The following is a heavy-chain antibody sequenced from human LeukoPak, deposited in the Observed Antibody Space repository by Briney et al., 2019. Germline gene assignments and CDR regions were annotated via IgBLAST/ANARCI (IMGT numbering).Heavy chain of an antibody. Sequence: SVKVSCKASGGTFSSYAISWVRQAPGQGLEWMGGILPIFGTANYAQKFQGRVTITADHSTSTAYMELSSLRSEDTAAYFCARDVGATVVFDIWGQGTFVTVSS. CDR3: ARDVGATVVFDI. CDR2: ILPIFGTA. V-gene: IGHV1-69*13. D-gene: IGHD1-26*01. J-gene: IGHJ3*02. CDR1: GGTFSSYA.